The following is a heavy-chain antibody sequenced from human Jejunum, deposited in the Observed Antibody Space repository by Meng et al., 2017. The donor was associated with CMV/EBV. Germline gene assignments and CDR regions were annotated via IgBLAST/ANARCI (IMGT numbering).Heavy chain of an antibody. CDR2: ISATGRST. V-gene: IGHV3-23*01. CDR1: GFTFND. J-gene: IGHJ4*02. CDR3: AKDDRGVQSN. D-gene: IGHD3-22*01. Sequence: GQLLESWGGLVQPGGSLRLSCAASGFTFNDMSWVRQARGKGLEWVSAISATGRSTYYADSVKGRFTISRDNSKNTLFLQVSSLRAEDTAIYYCAKDDRGVQSNWGQGTLVTVSS.